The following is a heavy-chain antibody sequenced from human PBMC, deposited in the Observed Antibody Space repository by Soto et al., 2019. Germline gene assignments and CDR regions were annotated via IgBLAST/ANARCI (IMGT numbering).Heavy chain of an antibody. J-gene: IGHJ6*02. Sequence: EVQLLESGGGLVQPGGSLRLSCAASGFTFSSYAMSWLRQAPGQRMEWVSAISGSGGSAYYAVSVQGRFTVSRDNSKDTLYLPVNSLRGEDTAVYYWAITGWAKRGGMAFWGRGTTVTVSS. V-gene: IGHV3-23*01. CDR2: ISGSGGSA. CDR1: GFTFSSYA. D-gene: IGHD1-20*01. CDR3: AITGWAKRGGMAF.